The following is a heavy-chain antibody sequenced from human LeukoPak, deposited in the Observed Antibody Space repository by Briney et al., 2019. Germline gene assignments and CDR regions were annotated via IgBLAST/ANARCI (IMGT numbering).Heavy chain of an antibody. J-gene: IGHJ2*01. CDR1: GFTFDDYT. Sequence: GGSLRLSCAASGFTFDDYTMHWVRQAPGKGLEWVSLISWDGGSTYYADSVKGRFTISRDNSKNSLYLQMNSLRTEDTALYYCAKGPMYYYDSSGYYPLDYWGRGTLVTVSS. V-gene: IGHV3-43*01. CDR2: ISWDGGST. CDR3: AKGPMYYYDSSGYYPLDY. D-gene: IGHD3-22*01.